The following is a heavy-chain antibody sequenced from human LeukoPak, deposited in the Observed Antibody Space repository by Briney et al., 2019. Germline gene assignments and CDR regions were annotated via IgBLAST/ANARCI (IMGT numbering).Heavy chain of an antibody. CDR2: ISYDGSTK. V-gene: IGHV3-30-3*01. CDR3: AKTEGLYYYDSSGYHINWFDP. Sequence: GGSLRLSCAASEFTFSSYTMHWVRQAPGKGLEWVAVISYDGSTKYYADSVEGRFTISRDNSKNTLYLQMNSLRAEDTAVYYCAKTEGLYYYDSSGYHINWFDPWGQGTLVTVSS. D-gene: IGHD3-22*01. CDR1: EFTFSSYT. J-gene: IGHJ5*02.